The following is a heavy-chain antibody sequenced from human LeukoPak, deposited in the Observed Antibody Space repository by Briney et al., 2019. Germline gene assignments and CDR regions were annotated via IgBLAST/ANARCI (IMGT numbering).Heavy chain of an antibody. CDR2: ISAYNGNT. Sequence: ASAKVSCKASGYTFTGYYMHWVRQAPGQGLEWMGWISAYNGNTNYAQKLQGRVTMTTDTSTSTAYMELRSLRSDDTAVYYCASLGAYYDSSGVDYWGQGTLVTVSS. V-gene: IGHV1-18*04. J-gene: IGHJ4*02. CDR3: ASLGAYYDSSGVDY. CDR1: GYTFTGYY. D-gene: IGHD3-22*01.